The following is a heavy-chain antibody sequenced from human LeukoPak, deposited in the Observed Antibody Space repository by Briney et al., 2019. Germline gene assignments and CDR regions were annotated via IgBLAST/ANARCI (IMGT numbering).Heavy chain of an antibody. CDR1: GFTFDDFA. J-gene: IGHJ6*03. CDR3: ARDYYDFWSGYYPQYYYYYMDV. V-gene: IGHV3-9*01. Sequence: GGSLRLSCAASGFTFDDFAMHWVRQAPGKGLEWVSGISWSSGSIGYADSVKGRFTISRDNSKNTLYLQMNSLRAEDTAVYYCARDYYDFWSGYYPQYYYYYMDVWGKGTTVTVSS. D-gene: IGHD3-3*01. CDR2: ISWSSGSI.